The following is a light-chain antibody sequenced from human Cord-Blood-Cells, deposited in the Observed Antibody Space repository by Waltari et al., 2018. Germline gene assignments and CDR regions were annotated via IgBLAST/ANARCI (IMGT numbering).Light chain of an antibody. V-gene: IGLV2-23*03. CDR1: SIDVLSSNL. CDR3: CSYAGSSTFGV. J-gene: IGLJ3*02. CDR2: EGS. Sequence: QSALTQPASVSESPGHSITIPCPGTSIDVLSSNLLSWYHPHPGKAPKRMIYEGSKRPSGVSNRFSGSKSGNTASLTISGLQAEDEADYYCCSYAGSSTFGVFGGGTKLTVL.